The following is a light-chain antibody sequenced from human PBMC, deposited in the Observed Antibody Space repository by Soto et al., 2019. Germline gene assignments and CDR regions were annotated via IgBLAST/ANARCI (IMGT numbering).Light chain of an antibody. V-gene: IGLV2-14*03. CDR2: DVS. J-gene: IGLJ1*01. CDR3: SSYTSNNTPS. CDR1: SSDVGGYKY. Sequence: QSALTQPASVSGSPGQSITISFTGTSSDVGGYKYVSWYQHHPGKAPKLMIYDVSNRPSGVSNRFSGSKSGNTASLTISGLQAEDEADYYCSSYTSNNTPSFGTGTKVTVL.